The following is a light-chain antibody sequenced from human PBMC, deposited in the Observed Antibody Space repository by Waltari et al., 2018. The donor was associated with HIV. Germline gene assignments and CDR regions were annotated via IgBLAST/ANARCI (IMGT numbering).Light chain of an antibody. V-gene: IGLV3-19*01. CDR2: GKN. Sequence: SSELTQDPAVSVALGQTVRITCQGDNLRSYYASWDQQKPGQAPLLFIYGKNNRPSGIPDRFSGSRSGDTASLTITGAQAEDEADYYCSSRDSSGKHLVFGGGTKLTVL. J-gene: IGLJ2*01. CDR1: NLRSYY. CDR3: SSRDSSGKHLV.